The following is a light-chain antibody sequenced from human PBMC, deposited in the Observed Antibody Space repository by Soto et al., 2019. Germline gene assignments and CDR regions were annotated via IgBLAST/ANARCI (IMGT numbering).Light chain of an antibody. V-gene: IGKV3-15*01. CDR1: QSVSSN. CDR3: QQYNNWPGT. Sequence: EIVMTQSPATLSVSPGERATLSCRASQSVSSNLARYQQKPGQAPRLLIYSASTRATGIPARFSGSGSGTEFTLTISSLQSEDFAVYYCQQYNNWPGTFGQGTKVEIK. CDR2: SAS. J-gene: IGKJ1*01.